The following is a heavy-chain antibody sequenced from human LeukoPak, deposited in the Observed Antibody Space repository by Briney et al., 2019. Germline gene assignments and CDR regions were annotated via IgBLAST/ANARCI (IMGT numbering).Heavy chain of an antibody. Sequence: PGGSLRLSCAASGFTFSSYGMHWVRQAPGKGLEWVAFIRYDGSNKYYADSVKGRFTISRDNSKNTLYLQMNSLRAEDTAVYYCAKGLKYYDILTGYYQFDYWGQGTLVTVSS. D-gene: IGHD3-9*01. CDR3: AKGLKYYDILTGYYQFDY. J-gene: IGHJ4*02. CDR2: IRYDGSNK. CDR1: GFTFSSYG. V-gene: IGHV3-30*02.